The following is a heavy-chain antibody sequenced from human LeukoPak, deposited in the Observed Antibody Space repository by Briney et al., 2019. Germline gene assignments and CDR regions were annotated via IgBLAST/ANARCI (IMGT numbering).Heavy chain of an antibody. CDR2: IYTSGST. J-gene: IGHJ2*01. CDR1: SGSISSYY. V-gene: IGHV4-4*07. Sequence: SETLSLTCTVSSGSISSYYWSWIRQPAGKGLEWIGRIYTSGSTNYNPSLKSRVTMSVDTSKNQFSLKLSSVTAADTAVYYCAREGSSGRYWYFDLWGRGTLVTVSS. D-gene: IGHD6-19*01. CDR3: AREGSSGRYWYFDL.